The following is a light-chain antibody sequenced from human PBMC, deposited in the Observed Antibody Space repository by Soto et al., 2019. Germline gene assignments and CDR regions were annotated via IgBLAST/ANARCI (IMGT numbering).Light chain of an antibody. CDR1: RSVSSSY. J-gene: IGKJ1*01. CDR3: QQYSSRST. V-gene: IGKV3-20*01. Sequence: ESVLTQSPGTLSLSPLEIATLSFRASRSVSSSYLAWYQQKPGQAPRLLIFGASNRATGIPDRFSGSGFGTEFTLTISSLQPGDFATYYCQQYSSRSTFGQGTKVDI. CDR2: GAS.